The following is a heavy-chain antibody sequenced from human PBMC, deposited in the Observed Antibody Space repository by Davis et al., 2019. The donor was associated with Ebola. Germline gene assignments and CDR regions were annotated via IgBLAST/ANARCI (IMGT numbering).Heavy chain of an antibody. CDR1: GYTFTGYY. V-gene: IGHV1-69*13. CDR3: ARPLDCSSTSCYTHLGYCSGGSCYDSLDY. J-gene: IGHJ4*02. CDR2: IIPIFGTA. Sequence: SVKVSCKASGYTFTGYYMHWVRQAPGQGLEWMGGIIPIFGTANYAQKFQGRVTITADESTSTAYMELSSLRSEDTAVYYCARPLDCSSTSCYTHLGYCSGGSCYDSLDYWGQGTLVTVSS. D-gene: IGHD2-15*01.